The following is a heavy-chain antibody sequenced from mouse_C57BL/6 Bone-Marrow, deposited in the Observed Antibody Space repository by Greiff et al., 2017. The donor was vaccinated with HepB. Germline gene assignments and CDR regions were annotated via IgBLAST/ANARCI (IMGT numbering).Heavy chain of an antibody. CDR2: IRLKSDNYAT. CDR1: GFTFSNYW. Sequence: DVKLVESGGGLVQPGGSMKLSCVASGFTFSNYWMNWVRQSPEKGLEWVAQIRLKSDNYATHYAESVKGRFTISRDDSKSSVYLQMNNLRAEDTGIYYCTGNSIYYYGSSYDYWGQGTTLTVSS. V-gene: IGHV6-3*01. J-gene: IGHJ2*01. CDR3: TGNSIYYYGSSYDY. D-gene: IGHD1-1*01.